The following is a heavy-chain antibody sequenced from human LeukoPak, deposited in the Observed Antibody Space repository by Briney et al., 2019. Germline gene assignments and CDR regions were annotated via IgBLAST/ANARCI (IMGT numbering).Heavy chain of an antibody. CDR3: ARCRLRYYSSGSRTNNWFDP. CDR2: MNPNSGNT. D-gene: IGHD3-10*01. V-gene: IGHV1-8*01. Sequence: ASVEVSCKASGYTFTSYDINWVRQATGQGLEWMGWMNPNSGNTGYAQKFQGRVTMTRNTSISTAYMELSSLRSEDTAVYYCARCRLRYYSSGSRTNNWFDPWGQGTLVTVSS. J-gene: IGHJ5*02. CDR1: GYTFTSYD.